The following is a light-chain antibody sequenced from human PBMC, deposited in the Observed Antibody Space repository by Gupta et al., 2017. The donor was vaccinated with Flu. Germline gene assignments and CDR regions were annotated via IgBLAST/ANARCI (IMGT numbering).Light chain of an antibody. CDR3: QQYNNWPPWT. CDR1: QSVSSN. J-gene: IGKJ1*01. CDR2: GAS. V-gene: IGKV3-15*01. Sequence: IAITQSPTTLSVSPGERATLSCRASQSVSSNLAWYEQKPGQAPRLLIYGASTRATGIPARFSGSGAGIDLTLTISSRQSEDFAVYYCQQYNNWPPWTFGQGTKVEIK.